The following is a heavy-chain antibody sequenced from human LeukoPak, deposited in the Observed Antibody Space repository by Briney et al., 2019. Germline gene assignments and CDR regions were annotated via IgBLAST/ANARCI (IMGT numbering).Heavy chain of an antibody. V-gene: IGHV4-4*02. CDR3: AKSNAWDWFDP. J-gene: IGHJ5*02. CDR2: IFFIGNT. Sequence: SETLSLTCAVSGGSIPSSNWWCWVRPPPGKGLGWIGEIFFIGNTYYNPSLKSRFTISVDKSNNQFSLNLSSVTAADTAVYYCAKSNAWDWFDPWGQGTLVTVSS. D-gene: IGHD4-11*01. CDR1: GGSIPSSNW.